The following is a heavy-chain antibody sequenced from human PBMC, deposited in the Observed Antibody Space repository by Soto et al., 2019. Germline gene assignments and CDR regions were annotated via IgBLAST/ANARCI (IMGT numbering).Heavy chain of an antibody. CDR1: RYSFTSYW. D-gene: IGHD2-2*01. CDR3: ARMGSTLGDIVVVPAAPDAFDI. V-gene: IGHV5-51*01. J-gene: IGHJ3*02. Sequence: PGESLKISCKGSRYSFTSYWIGWVRQMPGKGLEWMGTIYPGDSDTRYSPSFQGQVTISADKSISTAYPQWSSLKASDTAMYYCARMGSTLGDIVVVPAAPDAFDIWVHGTMVTVSS. CDR2: IYPGDSDT.